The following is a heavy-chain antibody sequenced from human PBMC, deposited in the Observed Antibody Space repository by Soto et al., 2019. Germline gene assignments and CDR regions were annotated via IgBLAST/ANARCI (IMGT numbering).Heavy chain of an antibody. CDR3: AKPEAYWGYPSHFDS. V-gene: IGHV3-30*18. Sequence: QVQLVESGGGLVQPGRSLRLSCAASGFTLSSNAMHWVRQAPGKGLEWVAGISYDGRYKYYISTVKGRFAISRDNSNNTGYLQMDSLRPEDTAVYYCAKPEAYWGYPSHFDSWGQGSLVTVSS. CDR2: ISYDGRYK. CDR1: GFTLSSNA. J-gene: IGHJ4*02. D-gene: IGHD7-27*01.